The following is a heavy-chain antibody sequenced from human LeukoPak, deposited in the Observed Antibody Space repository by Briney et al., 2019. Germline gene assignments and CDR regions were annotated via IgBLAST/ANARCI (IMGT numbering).Heavy chain of an antibody. D-gene: IGHD5-12*01. J-gene: IGHJ5*02. Sequence: LSLTCTVSGGSINTYYWSWIRQPPGKGLEWVSGISWNSGSIGYADSVKGRFTISRDNAKNSLYLQMNSLRAEDTALYYCAKDRYSGYDIGWFDPWGQGTLVTVSS. CDR2: ISWNSGSI. V-gene: IGHV3-9*01. CDR1: GGSINTYY. CDR3: AKDRYSGYDIGWFDP.